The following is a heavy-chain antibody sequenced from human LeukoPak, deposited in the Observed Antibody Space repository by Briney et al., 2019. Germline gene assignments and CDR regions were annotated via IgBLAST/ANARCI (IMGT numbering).Heavy chain of an antibody. CDR1: GYTFTSYD. Sequence: ASVKVSCKASGYTFTSYDINWARQATGQGLEWMGWMNPNSGNTGYAQKFQGRVTMTRNTSISTAYMEQSSLRSEDRAVYYCARGGGIAAAGTDAFDIWGQGTMVTVSS. CDR3: ARGGGIAAAGTDAFDI. J-gene: IGHJ3*02. CDR2: MNPNSGNT. D-gene: IGHD6-13*01. V-gene: IGHV1-8*01.